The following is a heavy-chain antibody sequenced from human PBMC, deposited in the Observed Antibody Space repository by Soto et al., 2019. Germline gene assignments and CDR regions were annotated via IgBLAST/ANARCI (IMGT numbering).Heavy chain of an antibody. CDR3: ATEIRRVFES. V-gene: IGHV4-31*03. CDR1: RGSITRGGYN. CDR2: IFFSGGT. J-gene: IGHJ4*02. Sequence: QVQLEESGPGLVKPSQALSLTCTVSRGSITRGGYNWSWLRQRPGKGPEWIGYIFFSGGTYYNPSLESRATISIDTAKNQFYLRLNSVTAADTAGDFCATEIRRVFESWGQGTLVAVSA.